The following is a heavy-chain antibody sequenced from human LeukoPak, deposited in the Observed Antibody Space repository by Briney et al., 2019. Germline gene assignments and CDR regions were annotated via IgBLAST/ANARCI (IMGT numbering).Heavy chain of an antibody. D-gene: IGHD1-26*01. CDR1: GDSVFSSTAA. CDR2: TYYSSNWIN. J-gene: IGHJ4*02. Sequence: SQTLSLTCAISGDSVFSSTAAWNWIRQSPSRGLEWLGRTYYSSNWINEYAISVRGRIDINPDTSKNQFSLQLNSVTPEDTAVYFCARDDVGRRYDYWGQGIRVNVSS. CDR3: ARDDVGRRYDY. V-gene: IGHV6-1*01.